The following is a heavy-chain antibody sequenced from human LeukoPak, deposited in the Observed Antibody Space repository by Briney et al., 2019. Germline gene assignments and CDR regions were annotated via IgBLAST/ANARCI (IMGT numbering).Heavy chain of an antibody. Sequence: PSETLSLTCTVSGGSISSYYWSWIRQPPGKGLEWIGYIYYSGSTNYNPSLKSRVTISVDTSKNQFSLKLSSVTAADTAVYYCARGRQYSSSWYYYYDSADFDYWGQGTLVTVSS. J-gene: IGHJ4*02. CDR2: IYYSGST. CDR3: ARGRQYSSSWYYYYDSADFDY. V-gene: IGHV4-59*01. D-gene: IGHD6-13*01. CDR1: GGSISSYY.